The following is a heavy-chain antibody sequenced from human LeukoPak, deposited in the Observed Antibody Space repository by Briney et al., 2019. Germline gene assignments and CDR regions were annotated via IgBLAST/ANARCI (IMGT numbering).Heavy chain of an antibody. J-gene: IGHJ6*03. CDR1: GGTFSSYA. D-gene: IGHD6-19*01. CDR3: ARDASQWLTGGYYMDV. Sequence: ASVKVSCKASGGTFSSYAISWVRQAPGQGLEWMGWISAYNGNTNYAQKLQGRVTMTTDTSTSTAYMELRSLRSDDTAVYFCARDASQWLTGGYYMDVWGKGTTVTVSS. V-gene: IGHV1-18*01. CDR2: ISAYNGNT.